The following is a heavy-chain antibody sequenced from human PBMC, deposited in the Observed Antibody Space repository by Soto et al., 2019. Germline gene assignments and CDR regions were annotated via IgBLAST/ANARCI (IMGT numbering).Heavy chain of an antibody. V-gene: IGHV6-1*01. CDR2: TYYRSKWYN. CDR3: AREPFYRSNWYEGYYCYGTDV. CDR1: CSTRGS. D-gene: IGHD6-13*01. Sequence: CSTRGSWYYNRKSPSRGLEWLGRTYYRSKWYNDYAVSVKSRITINPDTSKNQFSLQLNSVTPEDTAVYYCAREPFYRSNWYEGYYCYGTDVWR. J-gene: IGHJ6*01.